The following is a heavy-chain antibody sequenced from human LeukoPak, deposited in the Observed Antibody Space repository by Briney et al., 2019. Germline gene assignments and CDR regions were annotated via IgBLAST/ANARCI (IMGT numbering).Heavy chain of an antibody. J-gene: IGHJ6*02. V-gene: IGHV3-48*03. Sequence: PGGSLRLSCAASGFTFSSYEMNWVRQAPGMGLEWVSFMSSSGDTIYYADSVKGRFTISRDNAKNSLYLQMNSLRAEDTAVYYCARETGLAHNGLDVWGQGTTVTVSS. CDR3: ARETGLAHNGLDV. CDR1: GFTFSSYE. CDR2: MSSSGDTI. D-gene: IGHD3-16*01.